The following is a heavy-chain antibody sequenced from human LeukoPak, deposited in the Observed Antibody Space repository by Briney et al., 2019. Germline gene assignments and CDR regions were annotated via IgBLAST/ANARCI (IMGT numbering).Heavy chain of an antibody. Sequence: SETLSLTCTVSGGSISSSSYYWGWIRQPPGKGLEWIGSIYYSGSTYYNPSLKSRVTISVDTSKNQFSLELSSVTAADTAVYYCARRIAAAGIFFDYWGQGTLVTVSS. CDR1: GGSISSSSYY. J-gene: IGHJ4*02. CDR3: ARRIAAAGIFFDY. CDR2: IYYSGST. D-gene: IGHD6-13*01. V-gene: IGHV4-39*01.